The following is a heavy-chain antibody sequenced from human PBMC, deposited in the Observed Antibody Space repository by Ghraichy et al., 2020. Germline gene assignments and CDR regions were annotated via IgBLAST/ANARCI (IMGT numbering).Heavy chain of an antibody. Sequence: GGSLRLSCAASGFTFSSYAMSWVRQAPGKGLEWVSAISGSGGSTYYADSVKGRFTISRDNSKNTLYLQMNSLRAEDTAVYYCAKGTEYFIIAAAAAFDYWGQGTLVTVSS. J-gene: IGHJ4*02. V-gene: IGHV3-23*01. CDR1: GFTFSSYA. CDR3: AKGTEYFIIAAAAAFDY. D-gene: IGHD6-13*01. CDR2: ISGSGGST.